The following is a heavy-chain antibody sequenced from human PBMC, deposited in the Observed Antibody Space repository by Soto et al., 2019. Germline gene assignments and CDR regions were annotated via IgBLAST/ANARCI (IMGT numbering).Heavy chain of an antibody. V-gene: IGHV3-48*03. Sequence: AGGSLRLSCAASGFAFSSYEMNWVRQAPGKGLEWVSYISSSGSTIYYADSVKGRFTISRDNAKNSLYLQMNSLRAEDTAVYYCARDRGYDFWSGYYNLGYYYYGMDVWGQGTTVTVSS. CDR3: ARDRGYDFWSGYYNLGYYYYGMDV. D-gene: IGHD3-3*01. J-gene: IGHJ6*02. CDR2: ISSSGSTI. CDR1: GFAFSSYE.